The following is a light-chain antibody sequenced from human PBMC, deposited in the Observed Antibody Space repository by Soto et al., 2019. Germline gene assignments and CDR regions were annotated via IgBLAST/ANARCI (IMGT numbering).Light chain of an antibody. V-gene: IGLV2-14*01. Sequence: QSALTQPASVSRSPGRWITISCTGTSSDVGGYNYVSWYQQHAGKAPKFMIYDVSNRPSGVSTRFSGSKSGNTASLTISGLQAEDEADYYCNSYTTSNTRQIVFGTGTKVTVL. J-gene: IGLJ1*01. CDR2: DVS. CDR3: NSYTTSNTRQIV. CDR1: SSDVGGYNY.